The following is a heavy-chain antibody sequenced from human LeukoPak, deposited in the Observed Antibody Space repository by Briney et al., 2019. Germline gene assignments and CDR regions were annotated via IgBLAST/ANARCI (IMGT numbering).Heavy chain of an antibody. V-gene: IGHV1-2*02. Sequence: GASVKVSCKASGYTFTGYFMHWVRQAPGQGLEWMGWINPNSGGTHYAQKFQGRVTMTRDTSISTAYMELGSLRSEDTAVYYCATLGSGLDYWGQGTLVTVSS. D-gene: IGHD6-19*01. CDR3: ATLGSGLDY. CDR2: INPNSGGT. CDR1: GYTFTGYF. J-gene: IGHJ4*02.